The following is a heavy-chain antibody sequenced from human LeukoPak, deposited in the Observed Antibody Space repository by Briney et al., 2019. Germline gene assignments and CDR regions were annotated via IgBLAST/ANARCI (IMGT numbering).Heavy chain of an antibody. Sequence: PGGSLRLSCAASGFTVSSNYMSWVRQAPGKGLEWVSYISSSGSTIYYADSVKGRFTISRDNAKNSLYLQMNSLRAEDTAVYYCARGLSLTVPHVGYYYYYMDVWGKGTTVTVSS. D-gene: IGHD4-11*01. V-gene: IGHV3-11*01. J-gene: IGHJ6*03. CDR2: ISSSGSTI. CDR1: GFTVSSNY. CDR3: ARGLSLTVPHVGYYYYYMDV.